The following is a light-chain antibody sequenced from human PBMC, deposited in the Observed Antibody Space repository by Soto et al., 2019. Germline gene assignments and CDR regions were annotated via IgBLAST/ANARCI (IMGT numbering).Light chain of an antibody. J-gene: IGKJ4*01. Sequence: IRMTQPASSLSASTGDRIAMKCRASQGISSYLAWYQQKPGKAPKLLIYAASSLQSWVPSRFSGSGSGTDFTLTIRILQPEDVASYHCQQLNSHPFAFGGGTKVDIK. CDR1: QGISSY. V-gene: IGKV1-8*01. CDR2: AAS. CDR3: QQLNSHPFA.